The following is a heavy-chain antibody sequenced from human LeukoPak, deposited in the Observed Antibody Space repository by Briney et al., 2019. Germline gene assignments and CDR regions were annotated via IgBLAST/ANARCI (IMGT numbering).Heavy chain of an antibody. Sequence: GGSLRLSCAASGFAFSNYAMNWVRQAPGKGLEWVANINKDGGEKYYVDSVKGRFTISRDNSRSTLYLQMNSLRPEDTAIYYCAREGYYGSGSPPSLYFDYWGQGTLVTVSS. CDR1: GFAFSNYA. CDR3: AREGYYGSGSPPSLYFDY. V-gene: IGHV3-7*01. CDR2: INKDGGEK. D-gene: IGHD3-10*01. J-gene: IGHJ4*02.